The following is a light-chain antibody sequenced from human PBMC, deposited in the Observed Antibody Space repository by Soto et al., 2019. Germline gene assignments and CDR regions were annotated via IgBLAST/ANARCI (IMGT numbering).Light chain of an antibody. V-gene: IGKV3-11*01. J-gene: IGKJ3*01. CDR1: KSVSSD. CDR3: QQRSNWPGFT. CDR2: DAS. Sequence: EIVLTQSPATLSLSPGERATLACRASKSVSSDLAWYQQKPGQSPRLLIYDASNRATGIPARFSGSGSGTDFTLTISSLEPEDFAVYYCQQRSNWPGFTFGPGTKVDIK.